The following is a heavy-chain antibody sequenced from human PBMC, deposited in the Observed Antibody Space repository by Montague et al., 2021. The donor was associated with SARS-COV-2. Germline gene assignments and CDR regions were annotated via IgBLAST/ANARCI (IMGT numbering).Heavy chain of an antibody. D-gene: IGHD1-26*01. J-gene: IGHJ6*02. CDR1: GFSLSTSGVG. CDR3: ARSGQPAGNYAPLGYYGLDV. Sequence: PALVKPTQTLTLTCTFSGFSLSTSGVGVGWIRQPPGKAPEWLARIDWDDDKHYNASLKTRLTISKDTSKNHVVLTMTNMDPVDTGTYYCARSGQPAGNYAPLGYYGLDVWGRGTTVIVSS. CDR2: IDWDDDK. V-gene: IGHV2-70*11.